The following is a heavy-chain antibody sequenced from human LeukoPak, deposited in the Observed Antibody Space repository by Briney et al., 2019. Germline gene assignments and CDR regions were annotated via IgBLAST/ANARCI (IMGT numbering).Heavy chain of an antibody. Sequence: SETLFLTCTVSGGSISSYYWSWIRQPPGKGLEWIGYIYTSGSTNYNPSLKSRVTISVDTSKNQFSLKLSSVTAADTAVYYCARLVAARPLRYYYYYYMDVWGKGTTVTVSS. CDR2: IYTSGST. CDR3: ARLVAARPLRYYYYYYMDV. CDR1: GGSISSYY. J-gene: IGHJ6*03. D-gene: IGHD6-6*01. V-gene: IGHV4-4*09.